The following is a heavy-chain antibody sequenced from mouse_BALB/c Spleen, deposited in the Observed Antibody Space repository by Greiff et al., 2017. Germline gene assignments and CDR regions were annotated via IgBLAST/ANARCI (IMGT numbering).Heavy chain of an antibody. V-gene: IGHV1S56*01. CDR1: GYTFTSYY. Sequence: QVQLQQSGPELVKPGASVRISCKASGYTFTSYYIHWVKQRPGQGLEWIGWIYPGNVNTKYNEKFKGKATLTADKSSSTAYMQLSSLTSEDSAVYFCARNYRYDGDYYAMDYWGQGTSVTVSS. J-gene: IGHJ4*01. D-gene: IGHD2-14*01. CDR3: ARNYRYDGDYYAMDY. CDR2: IYPGNVNT.